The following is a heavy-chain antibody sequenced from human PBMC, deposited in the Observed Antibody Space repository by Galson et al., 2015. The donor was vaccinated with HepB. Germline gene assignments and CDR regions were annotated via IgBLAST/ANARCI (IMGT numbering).Heavy chain of an antibody. D-gene: IGHD6-13*01. Sequence: SLRLSCAASGLTFSNYAMNWVRQAPGKGLEWVSTINSGGHSTYYADSVKDRFTISRDNSKNTLSLQMNSLSAGDTAIYYCAKRFSSWTSSDHYYSLDVWGPGTTVTVSS. V-gene: IGHV3-23*01. CDR2: INSGGHST. J-gene: IGHJ6*02. CDR1: GLTFSNYA. CDR3: AKRFSSWTSSDHYYSLDV.